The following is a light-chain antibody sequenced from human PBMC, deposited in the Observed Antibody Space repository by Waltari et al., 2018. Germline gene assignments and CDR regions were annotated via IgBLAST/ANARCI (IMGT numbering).Light chain of an antibody. CDR3: QQYSSPPMYT. Sequence: EIVLTQSPVTLSLSPGARASLSCRASQRVGNTYFTWYQQKPGQAPRLLIYDASTRATGVPDRFSGSGSGADFTLTISRLGPEDFGVYDCQQYSSPPMYTFGQGTKLEIK. J-gene: IGKJ2*01. CDR1: QRVGNTY. CDR2: DAS. V-gene: IGKV3-20*01.